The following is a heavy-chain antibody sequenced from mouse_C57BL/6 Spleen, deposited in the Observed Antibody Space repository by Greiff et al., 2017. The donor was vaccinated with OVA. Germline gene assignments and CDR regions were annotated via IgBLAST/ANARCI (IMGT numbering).Heavy chain of an antibody. D-gene: IGHD1-1*01. Sequence: QVQLQQPGAELVRPGSSVKLSCKASGYTFTSYWMDWVKQRPGQGLEWIGNIYPSDSETHYNQKFKDKATLTVDKSSSTAYMQLSSLTSEDSAVYYCARGLLRGFAYWGQGTLVTVSA. V-gene: IGHV1-61*01. CDR2: IYPSDSET. CDR1: GYTFTSYW. CDR3: ARGLLRGFAY. J-gene: IGHJ3*01.